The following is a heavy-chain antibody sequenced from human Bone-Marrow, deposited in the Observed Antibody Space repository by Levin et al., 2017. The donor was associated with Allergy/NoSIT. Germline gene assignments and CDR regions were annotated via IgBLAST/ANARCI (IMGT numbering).Heavy chain of an antibody. CDR3: ASENVLRFLEWLPSHTSGLYSYYYYGMDV. D-gene: IGHD3-3*01. J-gene: IGHJ6*02. Sequence: GGSLRLSCAASGFTFSSYAMHWVRQAPGKGLEWVAVISYDGSNKYYADSVKGRFTISRDNSKNTLYLQMNSLRAEDTAVYYCASENVLRFLEWLPSHTSGLYSYYYYGMDVWGQGTTVTVSS. V-gene: IGHV3-30-3*01. CDR1: GFTFSSYA. CDR2: ISYDGSNK.